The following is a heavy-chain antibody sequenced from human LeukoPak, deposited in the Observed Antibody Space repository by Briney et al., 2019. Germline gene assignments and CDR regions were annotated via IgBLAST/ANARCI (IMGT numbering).Heavy chain of an antibody. V-gene: IGHV3-66*02. CDR1: GFTVSSNY. J-gene: IGHJ4*02. D-gene: IGHD1-1*01. Sequence: GGSLRLSCAASGFTVSSNYMIWVRQAPGKGLEWVSVIYSGGSTYYADSVKGRFTISRDNSKNTLYLQMNSLRVEDTAVYYCARWAGTTDDYWGQGTLVTVSS. CDR2: IYSGGST. CDR3: ARWAGTTDDY.